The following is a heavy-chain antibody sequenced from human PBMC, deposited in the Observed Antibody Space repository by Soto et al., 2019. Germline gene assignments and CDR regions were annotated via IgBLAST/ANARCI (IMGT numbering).Heavy chain of an antibody. Sequence: SETLSLTCAVSGGSISSGGYSWSWIRQPPGKGLEWIGYIYHSGSTYYNPSLKSRVTISVDRSKNQFSLKLSSVTAVDTAVYYCARAPHIVEGEYFDYWGQGTLVTVS. V-gene: IGHV4-30-2*01. J-gene: IGHJ4*02. D-gene: IGHD2-21*01. CDR1: GGSISSGGYS. CDR2: IYHSGST. CDR3: ARAPHIVEGEYFDY.